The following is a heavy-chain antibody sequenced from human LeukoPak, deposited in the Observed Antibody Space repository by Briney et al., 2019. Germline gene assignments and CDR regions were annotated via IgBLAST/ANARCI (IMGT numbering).Heavy chain of an antibody. CDR2: ISSDGRTT. J-gene: IGHJ6*04. Sequence: GGSLRLSCVASGFSFSSYGIHWVRQAPGKGLEWVSFISSDGRTTYYADSVKGRFTISRDNSKNTLYLHVNSLRPEDTAVYYCAELGITMIGGVWGKGTTVTISS. CDR3: AELGITMIGGV. V-gene: IGHV3-30*18. CDR1: GFSFSSYG. D-gene: IGHD3-10*02.